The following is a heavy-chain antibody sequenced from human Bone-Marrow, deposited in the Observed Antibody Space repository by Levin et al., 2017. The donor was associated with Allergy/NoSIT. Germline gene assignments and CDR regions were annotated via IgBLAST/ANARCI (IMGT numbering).Heavy chain of an antibody. CDR3: AGTSPKRIMITFGGVIVF. J-gene: IGHJ4*02. CDR1: GYSISSGYY. V-gene: IGHV4-38-2*01. D-gene: IGHD3-16*02. Sequence: SETLSLTCAVSGYSISSGYYWGWIRQPPGKGLEWIGSIYHSGSTYYNPSLKSRVTISVDTSKNQFSLKLSSVTAADTAVYYCAGTSPKRIMITFGGVIVFWGQGTLVTVSS. CDR2: IYHSGST.